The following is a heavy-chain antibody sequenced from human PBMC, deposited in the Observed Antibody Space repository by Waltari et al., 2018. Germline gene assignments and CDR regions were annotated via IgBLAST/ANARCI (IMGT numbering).Heavy chain of an antibody. CDR3: AKPHYYGTGSRYSFHL. CDR1: GFTFEDHT. CDR2: VTWKGGST. D-gene: IGHD3-10*01. Sequence: EVKLLESGGGVAQAGGLLRLSCVAYGFTFEDHTMQWVRQAPGKGLGWGSLVTWKGGSTDYAASVKVRFTISRDNDKNSLFLQMSRLGVDDTATYYCAKPHYYGTGSRYSFHLWGQGTPVVVSS. J-gene: IGHJ4*02. V-gene: IGHV3-43*01.